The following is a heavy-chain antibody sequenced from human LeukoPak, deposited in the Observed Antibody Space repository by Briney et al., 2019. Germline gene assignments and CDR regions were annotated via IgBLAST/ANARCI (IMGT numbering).Heavy chain of an antibody. CDR1: GGSFSGYY. CDR3: ARGGYGDYDRALDY. V-gene: IGHV4-34*01. CDR2: INHSGST. J-gene: IGHJ4*02. Sequence: PSETLSLTYAVYGGSFSGYYWSWIRQPPGKGLEWIGEINHSGSTNYNPSLKSRVTISVDTSKNQFSLKLSSVTAADTAVYYCARGGYGDYDRALDYWGQGTLVTVSS. D-gene: IGHD4-17*01.